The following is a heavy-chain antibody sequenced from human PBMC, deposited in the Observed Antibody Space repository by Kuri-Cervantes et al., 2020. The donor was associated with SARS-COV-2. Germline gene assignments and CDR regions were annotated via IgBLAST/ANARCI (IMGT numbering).Heavy chain of an antibody. V-gene: IGHV1-2*02. Sequence: ASVKVSCKASGYTFTGYYMHWVRQAPGQGLEWMGWINPNSGGTNYAQKFQGRVTMTRDTSISTAYMELSRLRSDDPAVYYCARASSGSYYRFGCWGQGTLVTVSS. CDR2: INPNSGGT. D-gene: IGHD1-26*01. CDR3: ARASSGSYYRFGC. J-gene: IGHJ4*02. CDR1: GYTFTGYY.